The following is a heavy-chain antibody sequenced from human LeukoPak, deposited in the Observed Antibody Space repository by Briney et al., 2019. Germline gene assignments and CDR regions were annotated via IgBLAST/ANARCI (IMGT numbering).Heavy chain of an antibody. V-gene: IGHV4-34*01. CDR3: ATLGEYFDSSGYYYN. CDR2: INHSGST. Sequence: SETLSLTCAVYGGSFSGYYWSWIRQPPGKGLEWIGEINHSGSTYYNPSPKSRVTISVDTSKNQFSLKLTSVTAADTAVYYCATLGEYFDSSGYYYNWGQGTLVTVSS. CDR1: GGSFSGYY. J-gene: IGHJ4*02. D-gene: IGHD3-22*01.